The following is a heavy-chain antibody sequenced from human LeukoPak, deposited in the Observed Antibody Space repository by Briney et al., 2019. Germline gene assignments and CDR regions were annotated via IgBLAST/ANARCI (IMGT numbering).Heavy chain of an antibody. J-gene: IGHJ5*02. D-gene: IGHD3-10*01. CDR1: GYSISSGYY. V-gene: IGHV4-38-2*01. CDR3: TIRRYGSGSYVWCDP. Sequence: SETLSLTCAVSGYSISSGYYWGWIRQPPGKGLEWIGSIYHSGSTYYNPSLKSRVTISVDTSKNQFSLKLSSVTAADTAVYYCTIRRYGSGSYVWCDPWGQGTLVTVSS. CDR2: IYHSGST.